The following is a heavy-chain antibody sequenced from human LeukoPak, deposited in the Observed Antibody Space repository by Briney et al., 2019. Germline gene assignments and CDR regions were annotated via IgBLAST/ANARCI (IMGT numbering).Heavy chain of an antibody. CDR2: IIPIFGTA. CDR1: GGTFSSYA. J-gene: IGHJ4*02. V-gene: IGHV1-69*13. Sequence: SVKVSCKASGGTFSSYAISWVRQAPGQGLEWMGGIIPIFGTATYAQKFQGRVTITADESTSTAYMELSSLRSEDTAVYYCARAYGGGTTEYYFDYWGQGTLVTVSS. D-gene: IGHD1-1*01. CDR3: ARAYGGGTTEYYFDY.